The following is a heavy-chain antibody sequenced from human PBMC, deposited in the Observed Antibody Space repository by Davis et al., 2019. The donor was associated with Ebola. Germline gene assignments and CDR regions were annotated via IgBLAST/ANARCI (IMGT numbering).Heavy chain of an antibody. J-gene: IGHJ4*02. CDR3: VPGTWI. Sequence: GGSLRLSCVASGFTFSYVETSWIRQAPGKGLEWVSYISSSGSTIYYTVSVKGRFTISRDNAKNSLYLQMNTLRVEETAIYYWVPGTWIRGQGTLVTVSS. CDR1: GFTFSYVE. CDR2: ISSSGSTI. V-gene: IGHV3-48*03. D-gene: IGHD5-18*01.